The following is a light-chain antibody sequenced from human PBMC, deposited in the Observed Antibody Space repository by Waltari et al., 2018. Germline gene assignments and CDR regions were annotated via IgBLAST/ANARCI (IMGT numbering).Light chain of an antibody. CDR2: RND. J-gene: IGLJ3*02. Sequence: QPDLTQPPSAPGTPGHTVAISCAGCASDIANNVVHWSQQPPGTAPKLVIYRNDLRPSGVPDRFSGSKSGTSASLAISGLQSEDEADYYCAAWDDSLNGRWVFGGGTKVTVL. CDR3: AAWDDSLNGRWV. CDR1: ASDIANNV. V-gene: IGLV1-44*01.